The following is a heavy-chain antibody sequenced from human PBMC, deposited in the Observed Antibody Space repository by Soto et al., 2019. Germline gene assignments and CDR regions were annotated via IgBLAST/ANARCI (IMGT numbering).Heavy chain of an antibody. V-gene: IGHV1-3*01. J-gene: IGHJ4*02. CDR3: ARDGAAAGFNFDY. D-gene: IGHD6-13*01. CDR2: INAGNGNT. CDR1: GYTFTSYA. Sequence: GASVKVSCKASGYTFTSYAMHWVRQAPGQRLEWMGWINAGNGNTKYSQKFQGRVTITRDTSASTAYMELSSLRSEDTAVYYCARDGAAAGFNFDYWGQGTLVTVSS.